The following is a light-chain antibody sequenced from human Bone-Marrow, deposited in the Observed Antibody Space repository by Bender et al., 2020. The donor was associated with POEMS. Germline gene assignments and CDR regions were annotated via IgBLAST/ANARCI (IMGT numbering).Light chain of an antibody. CDR1: RLGDKY. CDR3: QAWDSDTAVV. CDR2: QDV. Sequence: SYDLTQPPSVSVCPGQTASIPCSGDRLGDKYVCWYQQRPGQSPVLVMYQDVKRPSGIPERFSGSNSGNIATLTISGTQAMDEADYYCQAWDSDTAVVFGGGTKLTVL. J-gene: IGLJ3*02. V-gene: IGLV3-1*01.